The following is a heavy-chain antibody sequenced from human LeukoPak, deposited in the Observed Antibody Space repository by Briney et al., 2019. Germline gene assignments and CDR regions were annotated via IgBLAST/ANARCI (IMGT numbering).Heavy chain of an antibody. J-gene: IGHJ4*02. CDR3: AKSRNLLPFDY. D-gene: IGHD2-15*01. CDR1: GVTFSNYA. V-gene: IGHV3-23*01. CDR2: IRSGSGTT. Sequence: GGSLRLSCAASGVTFSNYAMSWVRQAPGRGLEWVSVIRSGSGTTYYADSVKGRFTISRDNSKNTLYLQMNSLRAEDTAVYFCAKSRNLLPFDYWGQGTLVTVSS.